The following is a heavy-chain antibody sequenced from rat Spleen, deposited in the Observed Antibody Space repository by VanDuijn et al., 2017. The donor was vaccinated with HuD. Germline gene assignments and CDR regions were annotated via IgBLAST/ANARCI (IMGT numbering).Heavy chain of an antibody. CDR2: ISYDGTAT. J-gene: IGHJ4*01. D-gene: IGHD1-10*01. V-gene: IGHV5-22*01. CDR1: GFNFNDYW. Sequence: EVRLVESGGGLVQPGRSLKLSCAASGFNFNDYWMGWVRQAPTKGLEWVASISYDGTATYYRDSVKGRFTLSRDNANSTLYLQMGSLRSEDTATYYCARPHNYRYILDAWGQGASVTVSS. CDR3: ARPHNYRYILDA.